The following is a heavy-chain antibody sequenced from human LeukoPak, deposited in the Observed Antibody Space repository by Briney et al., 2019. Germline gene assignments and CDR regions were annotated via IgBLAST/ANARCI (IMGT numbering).Heavy chain of an antibody. CDR2: IKQGGSEK. J-gene: IGHJ3*02. D-gene: IGHD6-19*01. CDR3: ARVKSSGWYRSVAFDI. Sequence: PGGSLRLSCAASGFTFSSYWMSWVRQAPGKGLEWVANIKQGGSEKYYVDSVKGRFTISRDNAKNSLYLQMNSLRAEDTAVYYCARVKSSGWYRSVAFDIWGQGTMVTVSS. CDR1: GFTFSSYW. V-gene: IGHV3-7*01.